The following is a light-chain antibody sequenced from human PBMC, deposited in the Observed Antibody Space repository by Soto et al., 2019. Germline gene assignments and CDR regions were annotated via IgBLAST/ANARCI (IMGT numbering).Light chain of an antibody. CDR1: SSDVGSYNL. CDR3: CSYAGSSTFVV. CDR2: EGS. V-gene: IGLV2-23*03. J-gene: IGLJ2*01. Sequence: QSVLTRPASVSGSPGQSITISCTGTSSDVGSYNLVSWYQQHPGKAPKLMIYEGSKRPSRVSNRFSGSKSGNTASLTISGLQAEDEADYYCCSYAGSSTFVVFGGGTKLTVL.